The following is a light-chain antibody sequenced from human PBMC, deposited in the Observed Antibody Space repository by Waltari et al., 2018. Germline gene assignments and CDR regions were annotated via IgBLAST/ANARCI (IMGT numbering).Light chain of an antibody. J-gene: IGLJ1*01. CDR1: SSDVGGYNY. V-gene: IGLV2-14*01. CDR3: SSYTSSSVYV. CDR2: DVS. Sequence: QSALTQPASVSVSPGQSITISCTGTSSDVGGYNYVAWYQQHPGKAPKLMIYDVSKRPSGVSNRFSGSKSGNTASLTISGLQAEDEADYYCSSYTSSSVYVFGTGTKVTVL.